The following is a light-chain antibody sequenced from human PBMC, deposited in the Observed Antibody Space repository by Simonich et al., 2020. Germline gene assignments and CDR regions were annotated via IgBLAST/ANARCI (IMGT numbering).Light chain of an antibody. CDR1: QSVLYSSNNKNY. CDR2: WAS. V-gene: IGKV4-1*01. Sequence: DIVMTHSPDSLAVSLGERATINCKSSQSVLYSSNNKNYLAWYQQKPGQPPKLLIYWASTRESGVHDRFSGSGSGTDFTLTISSLQAEDVAVYYCQQYYSTPPLTFGGGTKVEIK. CDR3: QQYYSTPPLT. J-gene: IGKJ4*01.